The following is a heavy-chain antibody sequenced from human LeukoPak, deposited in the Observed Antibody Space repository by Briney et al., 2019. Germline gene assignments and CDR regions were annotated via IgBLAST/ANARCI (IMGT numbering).Heavy chain of an antibody. CDR1: GYTFIGYY. J-gene: IGHJ4*02. D-gene: IGHD4-23*01. V-gene: IGHV1-2*02. Sequence: ASVKVSCKASGYTFIGYYIHWVRQAPGQGLEWMGWINPNGGGTHYVQKFQGRVTMTRDTSISTAYMGVSRLRSDDTALYYCARGGYGGGNSGVIDSWGQGTLVTVSS. CDR2: INPNGGGT. CDR3: ARGGYGGGNSGVIDS.